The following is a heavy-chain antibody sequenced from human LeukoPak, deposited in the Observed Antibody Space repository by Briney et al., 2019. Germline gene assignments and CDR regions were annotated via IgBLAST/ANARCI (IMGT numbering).Heavy chain of an antibody. V-gene: IGHV1-24*01. Sequence: GASVKVSCKASGYTFTGYYMHWVRQAPGKGLEWMGGFDPEDGETIYAQKFQGRVTMTEDTSTDTAYMELSSLRSEDTAVYYCATGSAAAPDYWGQGTLVTVSS. CDR3: ATGSAAAPDY. CDR1: GYTFTGYY. CDR2: FDPEDGET. J-gene: IGHJ4*02. D-gene: IGHD6-13*01.